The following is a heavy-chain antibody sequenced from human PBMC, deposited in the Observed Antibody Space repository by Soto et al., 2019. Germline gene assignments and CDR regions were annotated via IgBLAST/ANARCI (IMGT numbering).Heavy chain of an antibody. CDR1: GFTFSSYA. CDR2: ISYDGSNK. D-gene: IGHD3-10*01. V-gene: IGHV3-30-3*01. Sequence: QVQLVESGGGVVQPGRSLRLCCAASGFTFSSYAMHWVRQAPGKGLEWVAVISYDGSNKYYADSVKGRFTISRDNSKNTLYLQMNSLRAEDTAVYYCARPTADGSGYWGQGTLVTVSS. J-gene: IGHJ4*02. CDR3: ARPTADGSGY.